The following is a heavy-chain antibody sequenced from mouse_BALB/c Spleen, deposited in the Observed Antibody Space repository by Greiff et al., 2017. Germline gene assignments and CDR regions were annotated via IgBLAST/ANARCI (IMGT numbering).Heavy chain of an antibody. Sequence: QVQLQQSGAELVRPGASVKLSCKASGYTFTSYWINWVKQRPGQGLEWIGNIYPSDSYTNYNQKFKDKATLTVDKSSSTAYMQLSSPTSEDSAVYYCTRLDGNCYWGQGTTLTVSS. D-gene: IGHD2-3*01. CDR1: GYTFTSYW. V-gene: IGHV1-69*02. J-gene: IGHJ2*01. CDR3: TRLDGNCY. CDR2: IYPSDSYT.